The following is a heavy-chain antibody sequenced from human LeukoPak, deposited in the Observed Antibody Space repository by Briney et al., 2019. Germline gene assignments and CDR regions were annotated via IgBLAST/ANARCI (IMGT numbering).Heavy chain of an antibody. Sequence: ASVTVSCKASAYTFTSYYMHWVRQAPGQGLEWMGWINPNSGGTNYAQKFQGRVTMTRDTSISTAYMELSRLRSDDTAVYYCARGSGYSYGPLYDYVWGSYRYGLDYWGQGTLVTVSS. CDR1: AYTFTSYY. CDR2: INPNSGGT. CDR3: ARGSGYSYGPLYDYVWGSYRYGLDY. V-gene: IGHV1-2*02. D-gene: IGHD3-16*02. J-gene: IGHJ4*02.